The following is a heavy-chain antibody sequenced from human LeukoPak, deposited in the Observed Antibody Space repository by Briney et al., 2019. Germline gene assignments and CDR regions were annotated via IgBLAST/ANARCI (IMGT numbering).Heavy chain of an antibody. J-gene: IGHJ4*02. CDR3: ARRGSQWELLYFDY. CDR1: GDSVSSNSAA. Sequence: SQTLSLTCAISGDSVSSNSAAWNWIRQSPSRGLEWQGRTYYRSKWYNDYAVSVKSRITINPDTSKNQFSLQLNSVTAEDTAVYYCARRGSQWELLYFDYWGQGTLVTVSS. D-gene: IGHD1-26*01. CDR2: TYYRSKWYN. V-gene: IGHV6-1*01.